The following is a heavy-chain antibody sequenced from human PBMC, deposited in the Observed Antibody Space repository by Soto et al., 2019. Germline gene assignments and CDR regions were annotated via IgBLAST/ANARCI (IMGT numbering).Heavy chain of an antibody. V-gene: IGHV4-30-4*01. D-gene: IGHD5-18*01. CDR2: IYYSGST. J-gene: IGHJ6*02. Sequence: SATLSLTCTVSCFSISSGDFYWTWLRQPPGKGLEWIGYIYYSGSTNYNPSLKSRVTISVDTSKNQFSLKLSSVTAADTAVYYCAREPGRGYSYATDYYYYGIDVWGQGTTVTVS. CDR1: CFSISSGDFY. CDR3: AREPGRGYSYATDYYYYGIDV.